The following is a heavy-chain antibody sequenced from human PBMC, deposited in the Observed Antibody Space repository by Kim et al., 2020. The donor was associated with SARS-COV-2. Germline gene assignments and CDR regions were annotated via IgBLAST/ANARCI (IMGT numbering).Heavy chain of an antibody. J-gene: IGHJ4*02. V-gene: IGHV3-7*01. D-gene: IGHD4-17*01. CDR2: IKQDGSEK. CDR1: GFTFGNCW. Sequence: GGSLRLSCAASGFTFGNCWMSWVRQAPGKGLEWVANIKQDGSEKYYVDSVKGRFTISRDNAKNSLYLQMDSLRAEDTAVYYCARIDAPRTVDYWGQGTLVTVSS. CDR3: ARIDAPRTVDY.